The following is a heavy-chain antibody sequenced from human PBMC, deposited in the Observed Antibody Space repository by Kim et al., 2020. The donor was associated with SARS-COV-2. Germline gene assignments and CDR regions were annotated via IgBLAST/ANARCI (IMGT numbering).Heavy chain of an antibody. CDR3: ARGSYYSDSTGYQHFDY. Sequence: VKDRFTISRDKSKNTLYLQVGSLRAEDMAVYYCARGSYYSDSTGYQHFDYWGQGTLVTVSS. V-gene: IGHV3-64*01. J-gene: IGHJ4*02. D-gene: IGHD3-22*01.